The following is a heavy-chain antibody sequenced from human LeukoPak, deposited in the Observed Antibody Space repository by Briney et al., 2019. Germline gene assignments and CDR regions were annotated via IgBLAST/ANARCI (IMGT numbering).Heavy chain of an antibody. J-gene: IGHJ4*02. CDR2: IDYSGST. D-gene: IGHD3-3*01. CDR1: GGSISSRVYY. Sequence: SETLSLTCTVSGGSISSRVYYWGWIRQPPGKGLEWIGSIDYSGSTYYNPSLESRLTISVDTSKNQFSLKLSSVTAADTAAYYCASLYDFWSAFHSWGRGTLVTVSS. V-gene: IGHV4-39*01. CDR3: ASLYDFWSAFHS.